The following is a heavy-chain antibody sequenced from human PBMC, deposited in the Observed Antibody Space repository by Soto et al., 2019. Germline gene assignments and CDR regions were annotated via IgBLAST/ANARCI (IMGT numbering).Heavy chain of an antibody. CDR2: VYHTGDT. CDR3: AREIVTAGGNNYFDP. J-gene: IGHJ5*02. Sequence: SETLSLTCGVSGGTVTSSHWWSWVRQSPGRGLEWIGNVYHTGDTNFNPSLQSRVTFSVDKSNNQFSLRLTSVTAADTAVYFCAREIVTAGGNNYFDPWGPGTLVTVSS. V-gene: IGHV4-4*02. D-gene: IGHD2-21*02. CDR1: GGTVTSSHW.